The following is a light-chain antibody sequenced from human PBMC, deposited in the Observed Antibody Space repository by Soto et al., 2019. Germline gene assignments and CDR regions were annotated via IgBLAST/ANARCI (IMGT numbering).Light chain of an antibody. CDR2: DGY. V-gene: IGKV1-5*01. Sequence: DIQMTQSPSTLSASVGDRVTITCRASQSISRWLAWYQQKPGKAPNLLIHDGYSLESGVPSRFSDSGSGTEFTLTITSLQPDDFATYYCQQYHTSWTFGQGTKVDIK. CDR3: QQYHTSWT. CDR1: QSISRW. J-gene: IGKJ1*01.